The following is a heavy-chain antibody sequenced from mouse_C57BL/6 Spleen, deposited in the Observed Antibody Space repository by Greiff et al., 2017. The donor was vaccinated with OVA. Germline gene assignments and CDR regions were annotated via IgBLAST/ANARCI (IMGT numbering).Heavy chain of an antibody. CDR1: GYTFTSYG. Sequence: VQLVESGAELARPGASVKLSCKASGYTFTSYGISWVKQRTGQGLEWIGEIYPRSGNTYYNEKFKGKATLTADKSSSTAYMELRSLTSEDSAVYFCAREAQATSFDYWGQGTTLTVSS. J-gene: IGHJ2*01. V-gene: IGHV1-81*01. CDR3: AREAQATSFDY. CDR2: IYPRSGNT. D-gene: IGHD3-2*02.